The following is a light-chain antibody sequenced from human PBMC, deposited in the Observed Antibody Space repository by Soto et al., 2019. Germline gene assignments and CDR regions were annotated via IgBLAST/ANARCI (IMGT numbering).Light chain of an antibody. CDR1: SSDVGNYNY. CDR2: EVS. Sequence: QSVLTQPPSASGSPEQSVTISCTGTSSDVGNYNYVSWYQQHPGKAPKLMIYEVSKRPSGVPDRFSGSKSGNTASLTVSGLQAEDEADYYCSSYARSNSLVFGGGTKLTVL. J-gene: IGLJ2*01. V-gene: IGLV2-8*01. CDR3: SSYARSNSLV.